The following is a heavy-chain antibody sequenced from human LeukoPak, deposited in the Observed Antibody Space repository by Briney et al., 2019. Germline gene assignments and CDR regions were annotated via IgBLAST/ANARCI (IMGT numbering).Heavy chain of an antibody. J-gene: IGHJ6*03. CDR1: GYSFTSYW. Sequence: GESLKISCKGSGYSFTSYWIGWVRQMPGKGLEWMGIIYPGDSDTRYSPSFQGQVTFSADKSISTAYLQWSSLKASDTAMYYCARHVLSCSTSCYGDYYFMDVWGKGTTVTVSS. D-gene: IGHD2-2*01. V-gene: IGHV5-51*01. CDR2: IYPGDSDT. CDR3: ARHVLSCSTSCYGDYYFMDV.